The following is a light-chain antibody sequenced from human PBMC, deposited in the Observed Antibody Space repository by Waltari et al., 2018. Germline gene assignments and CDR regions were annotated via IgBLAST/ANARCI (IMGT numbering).Light chain of an antibody. CDR2: RAS. Sequence: EVVMTQSPATLSVSPGDRATLSCRASQSIYDNVPWYQHKPGQAPRLLIYRASTRATGIPARFSGRGSGTEFTLTISSLQSEDSAIYYCQQYNRWPPITFGQGTRLEIK. CDR1: QSIYDN. CDR3: QQYNRWPPIT. V-gene: IGKV3-15*01. J-gene: IGKJ5*01.